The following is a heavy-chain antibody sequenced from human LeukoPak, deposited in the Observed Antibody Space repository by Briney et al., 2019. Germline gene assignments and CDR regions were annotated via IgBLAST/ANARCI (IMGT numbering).Heavy chain of an antibody. D-gene: IGHD3-22*01. V-gene: IGHV4-59*08. CDR1: GGSTSNKY. Sequence: PSETLSLTCTVSGGSTSNKYWSWIRQPPGKGLEWIGSMYYSGSTYYTPSLKSRVTLSVDTSKNQFSLTLSSVTAADTALYYCARQVGSSGYKMYMDVWGKGTTVTVSS. CDR2: MYYSGST. CDR3: ARQVGSSGYKMYMDV. J-gene: IGHJ6*03.